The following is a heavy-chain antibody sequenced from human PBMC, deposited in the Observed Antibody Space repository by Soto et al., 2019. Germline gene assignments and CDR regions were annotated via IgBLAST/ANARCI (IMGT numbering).Heavy chain of an antibody. V-gene: IGHV4-39*01. CDR3: ASSDGGSTIDY. J-gene: IGHJ4*02. CDR1: GGSISSSSYY. CDR2: IYYSGST. Sequence: QLQLQESGPGLVKPSETMSFTCSVSGGSISSSSYYWGWIRQPPGKGLQWIGTIYYSGSTYYNPSLKSRVTISVDTSKNQFSLKLSSVTAADTAVYYCASSDGGSTIDYWGQGALVTVSS.